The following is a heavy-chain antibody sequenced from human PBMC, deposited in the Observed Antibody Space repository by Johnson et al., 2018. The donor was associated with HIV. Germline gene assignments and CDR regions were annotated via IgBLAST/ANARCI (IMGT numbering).Heavy chain of an antibody. Sequence: VQLVESGGGLIQPGTSLRLSCAASGFTFDDYAMHWVRQIPGKGLEWISGLSWNGGTIGYADSVKGRFTISRDNAKSSLYLQMDSLRPEDPAFYFCARDQLGSKIEFSFYAFDMWGQGTMVTVSS. J-gene: IGHJ3*02. D-gene: IGHD2-15*01. CDR1: GFTFDDYA. V-gene: IGHV3-9*01. CDR2: LSWNGGTI. CDR3: ARDQLGSKIEFSFYAFDM.